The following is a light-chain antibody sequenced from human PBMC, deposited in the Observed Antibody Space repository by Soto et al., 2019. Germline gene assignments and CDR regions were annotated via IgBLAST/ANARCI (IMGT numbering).Light chain of an antibody. V-gene: IGKV3-11*01. CDR2: DAS. J-gene: IGKJ5*01. CDR1: QNVNRY. CDR3: QQRGDWPIT. Sequence: IVLTQSPATLSLSPGERATLSCRTSQNVNRYLAWYQQKPCQAPRLLLFDASNSATGIPARFSGSGSGTDFTRTVSSLEPEDFAVYYCQQRGDWPITFGQGTRLEIK.